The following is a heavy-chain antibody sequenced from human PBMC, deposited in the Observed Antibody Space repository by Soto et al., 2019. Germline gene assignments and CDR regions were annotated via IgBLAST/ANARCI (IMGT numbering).Heavy chain of an antibody. CDR3: AKDGTPHGYCSGGSCYGDYYYYYYMDV. D-gene: IGHD2-15*01. CDR2: ISYDGSNK. V-gene: IGHV3-30*18. J-gene: IGHJ6*03. Sequence: GGSLRLSCAASGFTFSSYGMHWVRQAPGKGLEWVAVISYDGSNKYYADSVKGRFTISRDNSKNTLYLQMNSLRAEDTAVYYCAKDGTPHGYCSGGSCYGDYYYYYYMDVWGKGTTVTVSS. CDR1: GFTFSSYG.